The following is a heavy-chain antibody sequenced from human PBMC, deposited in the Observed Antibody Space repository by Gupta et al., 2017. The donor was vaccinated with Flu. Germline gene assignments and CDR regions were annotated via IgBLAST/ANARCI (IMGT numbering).Heavy chain of an antibody. Sequence: QVQLQQWGAGLLKPSETLSLTCAVYGGSFSGYHWTWIRQPPGKGLEWIGEISHSGSTNYNPSLKSRVTISLDTSRNQFSLKLSSVTAADTAVYYCARSYHGLQPEYGRGPWGQGTLVTVSS. CDR2: ISHSGST. CDR1: GGSFSGYH. J-gene: IGHJ5*02. D-gene: IGHD2-8*01. CDR3: ARSYHGLQPEYGRGP. V-gene: IGHV4-34*01.